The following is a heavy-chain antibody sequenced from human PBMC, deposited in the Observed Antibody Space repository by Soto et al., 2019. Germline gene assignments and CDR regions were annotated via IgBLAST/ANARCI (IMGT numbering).Heavy chain of an antibody. V-gene: IGHV1-18*01. J-gene: IGHJ5*02. Sequence: ASVKVSCKASGYTFTRYGISWVRQAPGQGLEWMGWISAYNGNTNYAQKLQGRVTMTTDTSTSTAYMELRSLRSDDTAVYYCALPSTYNWFDPWGQGTLVTVSS. CDR2: ISAYNGNT. CDR3: ALPSTYNWFDP. CDR1: GYTFTRYG.